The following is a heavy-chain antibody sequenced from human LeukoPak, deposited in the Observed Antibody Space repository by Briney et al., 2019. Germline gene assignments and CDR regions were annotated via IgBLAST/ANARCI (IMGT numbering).Heavy chain of an antibody. CDR2: IYYSGST. D-gene: IGHD5-24*01. CDR1: GGSISSTSYY. CDR3: ARNHDEDRDGYNIYAFDI. J-gene: IGHJ3*02. V-gene: IGHV4-39*07. Sequence: SETLSLTCTISGGSISSTSYYWGWIRQPPRKGLEWIGSIYYSGSTYYNPSLKSRVTISVDTSKKQFSLKLSSVTAADTAVYYCARNHDEDRDGYNIYAFDIWGQGTMVTVSS.